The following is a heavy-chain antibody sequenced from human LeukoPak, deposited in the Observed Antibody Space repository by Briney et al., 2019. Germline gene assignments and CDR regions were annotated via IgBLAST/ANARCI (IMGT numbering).Heavy chain of an antibody. V-gene: IGHV1-69*13. CDR3: ARDQKAYSSSWFKNPGMDY. D-gene: IGHD6-13*01. CDR1: GGTFSSYA. Sequence: SVKVSCKASGGTFSSYAISWVRQAPGQGLEWMGGIIPIFGTANYAQKFQGRVTITADESTSTAYMELSSLRSEDTAVYYCARDQKAYSSSWFKNPGMDYWGLGTLVTVSS. J-gene: IGHJ4*02. CDR2: IIPIFGTA.